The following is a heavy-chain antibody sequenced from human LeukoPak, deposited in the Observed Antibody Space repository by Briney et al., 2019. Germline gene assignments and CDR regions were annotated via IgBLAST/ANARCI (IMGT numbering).Heavy chain of an antibody. Sequence: AETLSLTCAVSGGSISNSNHYWGWIRQPPGKGLEWIGSIYYSGSAYYNPSLKSRVSISVDTSKNQFSLKLSSVIAADTAVYYCARRVATAGDYWGQGTLDTVSS. CDR2: IYYSGSA. CDR3: ARRVATAGDY. V-gene: IGHV4-39*01. D-gene: IGHD6-13*01. J-gene: IGHJ4*02. CDR1: GGSISNSNHY.